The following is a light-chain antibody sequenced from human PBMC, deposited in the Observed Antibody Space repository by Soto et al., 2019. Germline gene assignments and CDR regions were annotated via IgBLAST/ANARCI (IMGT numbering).Light chain of an antibody. CDR1: QSLRSS. J-gene: IGKJ4*01. Sequence: ERMMTQSPDTLSVSLGERATLSCRASQSLRSSLAWYQQKPGQAPRLLIYDASTRATGIPDRFSGSGSGTDFTLTISRLEPEDFAVYYCQQYGSSLTFGGGTKVDIK. V-gene: IGKV3-20*01. CDR3: QQYGSSLT. CDR2: DAS.